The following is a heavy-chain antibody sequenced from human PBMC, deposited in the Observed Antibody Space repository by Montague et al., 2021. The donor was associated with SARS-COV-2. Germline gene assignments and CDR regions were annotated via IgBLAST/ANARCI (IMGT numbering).Heavy chain of an antibody. J-gene: IGHJ6*02. D-gene: IGHD3-22*01. V-gene: IGHV4-61*02. CDR2: IYTSGSS. CDR3: ARGRSADYYVSSGYHPYKYGMDV. CDR1: GGSVSSGSYY. Sequence: TLSLTCTVSGGSVSSGSYYWSWIRPPAGKGLEWIGRIYTSGSSNYNPSLKSRVTISVDMSKNQFSLKVSAVTAADTAVYYCARGRSADYYVSSGYHPYKYGMDVLGQGTTVTVSS.